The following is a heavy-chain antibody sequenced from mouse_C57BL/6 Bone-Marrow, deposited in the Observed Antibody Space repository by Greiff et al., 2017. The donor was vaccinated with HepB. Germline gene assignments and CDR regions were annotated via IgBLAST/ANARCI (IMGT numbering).Heavy chain of an antibody. V-gene: IGHV1-69*01. CDR2: IDPSDSYT. D-gene: IGHD3-2*02. Sequence: QVQLQQSGAELVMPGASVKLSCKASGYTFTSYWMHWVKQRPGQGLEWIGEIDPSDSYTNYNQKFKGKSTLTVDKSSSTAYMQLSSLTSEDSAVYYCARGDDEANSDYWGQGTTLTVSS. CDR3: ARGDDEANSDY. J-gene: IGHJ2*01. CDR1: GYTFTSYW.